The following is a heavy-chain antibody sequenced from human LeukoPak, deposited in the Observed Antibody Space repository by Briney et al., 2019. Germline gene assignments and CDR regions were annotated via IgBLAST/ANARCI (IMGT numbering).Heavy chain of an antibody. CDR1: AFTFSSYI. CDR3: ARFPSGLQAFDY. D-gene: IGHD5-24*01. Sequence: GGSLRLSCAASAFTFSSYIMNWVRQAPGKGLEWVSSISSRSSYIYYADSVKGRFTISRDNAKNSLYLQMNSLRDEDTAVYYCARFPSGLQAFDYWGQGTLVTVSS. J-gene: IGHJ4*02. CDR2: ISSRSSYI. V-gene: IGHV3-21*01.